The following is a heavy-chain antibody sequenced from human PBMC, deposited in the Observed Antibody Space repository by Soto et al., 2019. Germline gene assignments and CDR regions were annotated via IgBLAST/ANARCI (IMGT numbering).Heavy chain of an antibody. J-gene: IGHJ6*02. CDR3: AVEPGIAAAGTNYYYYYGMDV. Sequence: QVQLVQSGAEVKKPGSSVKVSCKASGGTFSSYAISWVRQAPGQGLEWMGGIIPIFGTANYAQKFQGRVTITADESTSTAYMELSSLRSEETAVYYCAVEPGIAAAGTNYYYYYGMDVWGQGTTVTVSS. V-gene: IGHV1-69*01. CDR2: IIPIFGTA. CDR1: GGTFSSYA. D-gene: IGHD6-13*01.